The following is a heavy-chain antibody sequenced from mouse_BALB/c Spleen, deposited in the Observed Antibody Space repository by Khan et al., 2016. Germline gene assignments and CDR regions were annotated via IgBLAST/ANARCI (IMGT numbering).Heavy chain of an antibody. J-gene: IGHJ3*01. V-gene: IGHV14-3*02. Sequence: VRLQQSGAELVKPGASVRLSCTASGFKIKDTYMHWVRQRPNQGLGGIGSIDPANGNTNYDPKFQGKATITADTSSNTAYLQLSSLTSEDTAVYYCARSSWEWFAYWGQGTLVTVSA. CDR3: ARSSWEWFAY. CDR2: IDPANGNT. CDR1: GFKIKDTY. D-gene: IGHD4-1*01.